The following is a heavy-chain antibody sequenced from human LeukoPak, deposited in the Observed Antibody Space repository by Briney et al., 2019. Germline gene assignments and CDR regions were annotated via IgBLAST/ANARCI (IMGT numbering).Heavy chain of an antibody. V-gene: IGHV1-2*02. J-gene: IGHJ3*02. Sequence: ASVKVSCKASGYTFTGYYMHWVRQDPGQGLEWMGSINPDSGDTNYAQNLQGRVTMTRDTSINTAYLDLSRLRSDDTAVYYCAIMGDTFEIWGQGTKVTVSS. CDR3: AIMGDTFEI. D-gene: IGHD2-8*01. CDR2: INPDSGDT. CDR1: GYTFTGYY.